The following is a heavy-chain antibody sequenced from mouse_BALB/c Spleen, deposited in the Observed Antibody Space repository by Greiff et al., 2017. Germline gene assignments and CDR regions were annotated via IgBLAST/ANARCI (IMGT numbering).Heavy chain of an antibody. CDR3: ARHGWDGD. V-gene: IGHV1-7*01. J-gene: IGHJ2*01. Sequence: VQLVESGAELAKPGASVKMSCKASGYTFTSYWMHWVQQRPGQGLEWMGYINPSAGSTEYNQKFKDKATLTADKSSRPAYMQLSSLTSEDSAVYYCARHGWDGDWGQGTTLTVSS. CDR2: INPSAGST. CDR1: GYTFTSYW. D-gene: IGHD4-1*01.